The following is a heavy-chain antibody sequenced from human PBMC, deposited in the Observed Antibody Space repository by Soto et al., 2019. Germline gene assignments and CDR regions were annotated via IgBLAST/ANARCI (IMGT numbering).Heavy chain of an antibody. CDR3: ARDSGYGSRSSVNHYADH. CDR2: IKGDSSEK. D-gene: IGHD3-10*01. CDR1: GFAFGSYW. V-gene: IGHV3-7*01. Sequence: GGSLRLSCAASGFAFGSYWMSWVRQAPGKGLEWLGTIKGDSSEKKYVASVRGRFTMSRDNAQNSLYLQMDSLRVEDTALYFCARDSGYGSRSSVNHYADHWGHGTLVTVSS. J-gene: IGHJ4*01.